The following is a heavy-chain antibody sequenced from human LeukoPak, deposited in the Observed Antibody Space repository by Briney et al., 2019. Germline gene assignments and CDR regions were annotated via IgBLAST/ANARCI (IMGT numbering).Heavy chain of an antibody. D-gene: IGHD4-17*01. J-gene: IGHJ4*02. CDR2: IHSADPNT. CDR3: AGARHGDYRWDY. Sequence: GESLKISCKDSGYSFTNYWIGWVRQMPGKGLEWMGIIHSADPNTKYSPSFQGQVTISADKSISTAYLQWSGLKASDTAMYYCAGARHGDYRWDYWGQGTLVTVSS. V-gene: IGHV5-51*01. CDR1: GYSFTNYW.